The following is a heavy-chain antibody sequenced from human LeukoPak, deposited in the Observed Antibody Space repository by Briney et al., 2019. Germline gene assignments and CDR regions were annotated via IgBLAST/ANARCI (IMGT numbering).Heavy chain of an antibody. CDR2: ISSSSSYI. CDR1: GFTFSNYG. D-gene: IGHD6-13*01. V-gene: IGHV3-21*01. CDR3: ARDEQQLVPGGYYYYYYMDV. Sequence: GGSLRLSCAASGFTFSNYGMHWVRQAPGKGLEWVSSISSSSSYIYYADSVKGRFTISRDNAKNSLYLQMNSLRAEDTAVYYCARDEQQLVPGGYYYYYYMDVWGKGTTVTVSS. J-gene: IGHJ6*03.